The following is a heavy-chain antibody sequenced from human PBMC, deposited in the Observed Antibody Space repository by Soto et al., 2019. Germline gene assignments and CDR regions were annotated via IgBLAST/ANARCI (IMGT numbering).Heavy chain of an antibody. J-gene: IGHJ6*02. CDR1: GFSLSSYG. D-gene: IGHD3-22*01. CDR3: ARGLHPQYYYESSGYYPLYYGMDV. CDR2: IWYDGSNK. V-gene: IGHV3-33*01. Sequence: GALRLSCEASGFSLSSYGMPWVRQAPGKGLEWVAVIWYDGSNKYYADSVKGRFTISRDNSKNTLYLQMNSLRAEDKAVYYCARGLHPQYYYESSGYYPLYYGMDVWGQGTTVTVSS.